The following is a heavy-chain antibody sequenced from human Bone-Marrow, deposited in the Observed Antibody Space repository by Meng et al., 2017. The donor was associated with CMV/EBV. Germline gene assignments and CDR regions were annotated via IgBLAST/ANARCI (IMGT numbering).Heavy chain of an antibody. CDR1: GFTFSSYA. J-gene: IGHJ6*02. D-gene: IGHD6-13*01. CDR3: ARVYSNNYYYYGMDV. V-gene: IGHV3-30*04. Sequence: GESLKIPCAASGFTFSSYAMHWVRQAPGKGLEWVAVIAYDGSNNYHADSVKGRFTISRDNSKNTLYLQMNRLRAEDTAVYYCARVYSNNYYYYGMDVWGQGTTVTVSS. CDR2: IAYDGSNN.